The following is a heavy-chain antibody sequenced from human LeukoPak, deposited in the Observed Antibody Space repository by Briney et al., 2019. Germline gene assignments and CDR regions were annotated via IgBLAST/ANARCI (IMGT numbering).Heavy chain of an antibody. CDR1: GFTFSSYW. Sequence: GGSLRLSCAASGFTFSSYWMHWVRQAPGKGLVWVSRINSDGSSTSYADSVKGRFTISRDNAKNTLYLQMNSLRAEDTAVYYCARERYDILTGYSNFDYWGQGTLVTVSP. CDR3: ARERYDILTGYSNFDY. J-gene: IGHJ4*02. D-gene: IGHD3-9*01. V-gene: IGHV3-74*01. CDR2: INSDGSST.